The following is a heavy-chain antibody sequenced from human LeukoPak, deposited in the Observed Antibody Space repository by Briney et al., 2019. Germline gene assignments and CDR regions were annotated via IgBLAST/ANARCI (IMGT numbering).Heavy chain of an antibody. D-gene: IGHD1-26*01. Sequence: GGSLRLSCAASGFTFDDYGMSWVRQAPGKGLEWVSGINWNGGSTGYADSVKGRFTISRDNAKNSLYLQMNSLRAEDTALYYCARERGATKYYYYYMDVWGKGTTVTVSS. CDR1: GFTFDDYG. CDR3: ARERGATKYYYYYMDV. J-gene: IGHJ6*03. CDR2: INWNGGST. V-gene: IGHV3-20*04.